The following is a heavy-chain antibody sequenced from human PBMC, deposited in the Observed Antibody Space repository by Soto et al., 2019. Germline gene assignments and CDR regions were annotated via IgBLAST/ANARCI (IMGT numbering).Heavy chain of an antibody. CDR2: ISAYNGNT. CDR3: ARGVLYGDYATLRYYMDV. Sequence: ASVKVSCKASGYTFTSYGISWVRQAPGQGLEWMGWISAYNGNTNYAQKLQGRVTMTTDTSTSTAYMELRSLRSDDTAVYYCARGVLYGDYATLRYYMDVWGKGTTVTVSS. D-gene: IGHD4-17*01. V-gene: IGHV1-18*01. CDR1: GYTFTSYG. J-gene: IGHJ6*03.